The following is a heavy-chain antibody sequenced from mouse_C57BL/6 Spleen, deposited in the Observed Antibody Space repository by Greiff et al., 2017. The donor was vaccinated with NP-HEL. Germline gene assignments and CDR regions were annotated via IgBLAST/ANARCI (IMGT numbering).Heavy chain of an antibody. CDR3: ARPLNFWYFDV. CDR2: INPSSGYT. V-gene: IGHV1-7*01. CDR1: GYTFTSYW. J-gene: IGHJ1*03. D-gene: IGHD4-1*02. Sequence: QVQLQQSGAELAKPGASVKLSCKASGYTFTSYWMHWVNQRPGQGLEWIGYINPSSGYTKYNQKFKDKATLTADKSSSTAYMQLSSLTYEDSAVYYCARPLNFWYFDVWGTGTTVTVSS.